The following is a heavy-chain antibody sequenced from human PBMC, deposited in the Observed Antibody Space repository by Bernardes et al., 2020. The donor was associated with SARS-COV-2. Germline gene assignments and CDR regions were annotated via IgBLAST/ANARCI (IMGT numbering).Heavy chain of an antibody. Sequence: GGSLRLSCSASGFTFRSYAMHWVRQAPGKGLEYVSAISSNGGSTYYADSVKGRFTISRDTSKNTLYLQMSSLRAEDTAVYYCVKDAHCSSTSCYTYYYYGMDVWGQGTTVTVSS. J-gene: IGHJ6*02. CDR3: VKDAHCSSTSCYTYYYYGMDV. CDR2: ISSNGGST. D-gene: IGHD2-2*02. V-gene: IGHV3-64D*06. CDR1: GFTFRSYA.